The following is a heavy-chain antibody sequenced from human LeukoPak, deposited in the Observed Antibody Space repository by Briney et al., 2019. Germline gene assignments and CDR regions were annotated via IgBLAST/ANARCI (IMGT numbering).Heavy chain of an antibody. Sequence: SETLSLTCTVFGGSINTYYWSWIRQPPGKGLEFIGYIYSSGSTDYNPSLKSRVVISIDTSKSQFSLKMNSVTAADTAVYYCARRGTPYYYYYMDVWGKGTTVTASS. J-gene: IGHJ6*03. CDR2: IYSSGST. D-gene: IGHD3-16*01. V-gene: IGHV4-59*08. CDR1: GGSINTYY. CDR3: ARRGTPYYYYYMDV.